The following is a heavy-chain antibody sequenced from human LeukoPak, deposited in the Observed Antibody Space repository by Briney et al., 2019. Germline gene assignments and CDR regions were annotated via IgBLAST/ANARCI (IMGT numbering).Heavy chain of an antibody. J-gene: IGHJ6*04. CDR2: IQKNAST. CDR3: ARSLRVRGVPDSMGV. CDR1: GFTVSSNY. D-gene: IGHD3-10*01. Sequence: GGSLRLSCAASGFTVSSNYITWVRQAPGKWLEWVSVIQKNASTSYSDTVKGRFTISRDNSKNALYLQMNHLRADDTAVYYCARSLRVRGVPDSMGVWGKGTTVTVSS. V-gene: IGHV3-53*01.